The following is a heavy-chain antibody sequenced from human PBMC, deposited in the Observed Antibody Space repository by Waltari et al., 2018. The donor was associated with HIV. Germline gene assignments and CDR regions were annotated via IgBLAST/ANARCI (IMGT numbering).Heavy chain of an antibody. CDR3: TTDSWAGLIHYGELFQYRY. J-gene: IGHJ4*02. V-gene: IGHV3-15*05. CDR2: ITSVNDGIKI. CDR1: GFNFVDHL. Sequence: LVESGGGGAKPGGGLRLSFTGYGFNFVDHLLRWAGPGPGKGRELVGRITSVNDGIKINYSTTVKGRFWISREDSKNTIFLQMYSLKAEDTGTEYCTTDSWAGLIHYGELFQYRYWGRGSQVSVSS. D-gene: IGHD4-17*01.